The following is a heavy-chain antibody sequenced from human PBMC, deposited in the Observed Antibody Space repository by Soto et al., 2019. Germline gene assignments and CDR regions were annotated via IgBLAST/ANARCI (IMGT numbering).Heavy chain of an antibody. CDR2: IYYNGNT. J-gene: IGHJ4*02. V-gene: IGHV4-39*01. CDR3: ASIAAPGTTHFDF. D-gene: IGHD6-13*01. Sequence: SETLSLTCTVSGGSLGSSSYYWGWIRQSPGKGLEWIGNIYYNGNTFYNPSLKSRVTISVDTSKNQFYLHLSSVTAADTAIFYCASIAAPGTTHFDFWGQGTLVTVSS. CDR1: GGSLGSSSYY.